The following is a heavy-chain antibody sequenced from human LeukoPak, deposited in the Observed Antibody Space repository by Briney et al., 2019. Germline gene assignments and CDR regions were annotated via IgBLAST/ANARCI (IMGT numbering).Heavy chain of an antibody. Sequence: SETLSLTCAVYGGSFSGYYWSWIRQPPGKGLEWIGEINHSGSTNYNPSLKSRVTISVDTSKNQFSLKLSSVTAADTAVYYCARAAVAATRHSPGRYYYYGMTSGAKGPRSPSPQ. CDR1: GGSFSGYY. D-gene: IGHD2-15*01. J-gene: IGHJ6*04. CDR3: ARAAVAATRHSPGRYYYYGMTS. CDR2: INHSGST. V-gene: IGHV4-34*01.